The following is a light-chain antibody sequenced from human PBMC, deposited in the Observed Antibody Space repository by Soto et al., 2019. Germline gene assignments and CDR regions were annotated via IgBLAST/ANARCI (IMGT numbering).Light chain of an antibody. Sequence: QSVLTQAPSVSGAPGRSVTISCSGGTSNIGRNSVNLYQQFPGTAPKLLIYMNDRRPSGVPDRFSAFRSGASASLAISGLQSEDGATYYCASWDDNLNVVFGGGTKLTVL. CDR1: TSNIGRNS. CDR2: MND. J-gene: IGLJ2*01. V-gene: IGLV1-44*01. CDR3: ASWDDNLNVV.